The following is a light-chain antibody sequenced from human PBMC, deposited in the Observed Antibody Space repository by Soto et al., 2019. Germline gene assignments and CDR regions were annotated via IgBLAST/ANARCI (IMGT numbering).Light chain of an antibody. V-gene: IGLV1-51*01. CDR3: ATWDNSLSAVL. J-gene: IGLJ2*01. CDR2: GSD. Sequence: QSVLTQPPSVSAAPGQRITISCSGSSSNIGNNDVAWYQHLPGTAPKLLIYGSDKRLSGISDRFSGSRSGTSATLGITGLQTGDEADYYCATWDNSLSAVLFGGGTQLTVL. CDR1: SSNIGNND.